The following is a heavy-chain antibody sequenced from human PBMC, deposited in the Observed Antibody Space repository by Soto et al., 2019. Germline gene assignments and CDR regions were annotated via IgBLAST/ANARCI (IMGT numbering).Heavy chain of an antibody. D-gene: IGHD3-3*01. V-gene: IGHV3-23*01. CDR1: GFTFSSYA. CDR2: ISGSGGST. J-gene: IGHJ4*02. Sequence: EVQLLESGGGLVQPGGSLRLSCAASGFTFSSYAMSWLRQAPGKGLEWVSAISGSGGSTYYADSVKGRFTISRDNSKNTLYLQMNSLRAEDTAVYYCAKARAQYYDFWSGYPVDYWGQGTLVTVSS. CDR3: AKARAQYYDFWSGYPVDY.